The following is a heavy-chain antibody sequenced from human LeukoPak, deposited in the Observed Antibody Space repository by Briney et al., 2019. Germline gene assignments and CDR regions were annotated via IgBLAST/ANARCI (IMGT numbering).Heavy chain of an antibody. Sequence: PGGSLRLSCAASGFTFSSYAMSWVRQAPGKGLEWVAVIWYDGSNKYYADSVKGRFTISRDNSKNTLYLQMNSLRAEDTAVYYCARNAERGYSYDHDAFDIWGQGTMVTVSS. J-gene: IGHJ3*02. CDR2: IWYDGSNK. CDR1: GFTFSSYA. CDR3: ARNAERGYSYDHDAFDI. V-gene: IGHV3-33*08. D-gene: IGHD5-18*01.